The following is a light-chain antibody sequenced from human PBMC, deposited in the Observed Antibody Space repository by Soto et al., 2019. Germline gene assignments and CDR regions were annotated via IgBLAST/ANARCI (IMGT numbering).Light chain of an antibody. CDR1: RSVLYSSNNQEY. J-gene: IGKJ1*01. CDR2: WAS. V-gene: IGKV4-1*01. CDR3: QQYYSIPWT. Sequence: DIVMTQSPDSLAVSLGERATINCKSSRSVLYSSNNQEYLAWYQQKPRQPPKLLIYWASSRESGAPDRFSGSGSGTDFTLTISSLQAEDVAVYYCQQYYSIPWTFGQGTKVDIK.